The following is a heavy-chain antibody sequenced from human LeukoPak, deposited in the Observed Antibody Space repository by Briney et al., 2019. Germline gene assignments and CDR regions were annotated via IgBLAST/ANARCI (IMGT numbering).Heavy chain of an antibody. D-gene: IGHD2-2*01. J-gene: IGHJ5*02. V-gene: IGHV3-23*01. Sequence: GGSLRLSCAASGFTFSSYAMSWVRQAPGKGLEWVSAISSSGGSTYYADSVKGRFTISRDNSKNTLYLQMNSLRAEDTAVYYCAKAHSGYCSSTSCLHWFDPWGQGTLVTVSS. CDR2: ISSSGGST. CDR1: GFTFSSYA. CDR3: AKAHSGYCSSTSCLHWFDP.